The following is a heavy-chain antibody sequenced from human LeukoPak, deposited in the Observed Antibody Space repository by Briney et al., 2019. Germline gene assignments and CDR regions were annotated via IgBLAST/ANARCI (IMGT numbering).Heavy chain of an antibody. J-gene: IGHJ4*02. D-gene: IGHD2-8*01. Sequence: GGSLRLSCAASGFTFSSYAMHWVRQAPGKGLEWVAVISYDGSNKYYADSVKGRFTISRDNSKNTLYLQMNSLRAEDTAVYYCARDRCTNGVCYYFDYWGQGTLVTVSS. CDR2: ISYDGSNK. CDR3: ARDRCTNGVCYYFDY. CDR1: GFTFSSYA. V-gene: IGHV3-30-3*01.